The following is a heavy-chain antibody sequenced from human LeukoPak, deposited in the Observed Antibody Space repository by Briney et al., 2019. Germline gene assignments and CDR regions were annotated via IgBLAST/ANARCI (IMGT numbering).Heavy chain of an antibody. Sequence: PSETLSLTCAVYGGSFSDYYWSWIRQPPGKGLEWIGRIYTSGSTNYNPSLKSRVTMSVDTSKNQFSLKLSSVTAADTAVYYCAREYSSSWSFDYWGQGTLVTVSS. V-gene: IGHV4-59*10. CDR1: GGSFSDYY. J-gene: IGHJ4*02. CDR3: AREYSSSWSFDY. D-gene: IGHD6-13*01. CDR2: IYTSGST.